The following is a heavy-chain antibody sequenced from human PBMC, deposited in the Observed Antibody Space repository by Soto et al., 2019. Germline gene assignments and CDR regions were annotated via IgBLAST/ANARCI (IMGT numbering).Heavy chain of an antibody. D-gene: IGHD3-9*01. CDR2: INAGNGNT. Sequence: GASVKVSCKASGYTITSYAMHWVRQAPGQRLEWMGWINAGNGNTKYSQKFQGRVTITRDTSASTAYMELSSLRSEDTAVYYCAREVSPRYFDWAHYYYMDVWGKGTTVTVSS. CDR1: GYTITSYA. CDR3: AREVSPRYFDWAHYYYMDV. V-gene: IGHV1-3*01. J-gene: IGHJ6*03.